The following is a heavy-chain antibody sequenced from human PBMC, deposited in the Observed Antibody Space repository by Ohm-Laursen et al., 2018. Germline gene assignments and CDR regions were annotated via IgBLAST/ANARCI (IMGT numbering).Heavy chain of an antibody. Sequence: SLRLSCAASGFTFSTYGMHWVRQAPGKGLEWVSVFYIGGTTYYADSVKGRFTISRDNSKNTVYLQMNSLRVEDTAVYYCAREVPVAAPSRGPYDIWGQGTLVTVSS. CDR3: AREVPVAAPSRGPYDI. D-gene: IGHD6-19*01. J-gene: IGHJ3*02. CDR1: GFTFSTYG. CDR2: FYIGGTT. V-gene: IGHV3-53*01.